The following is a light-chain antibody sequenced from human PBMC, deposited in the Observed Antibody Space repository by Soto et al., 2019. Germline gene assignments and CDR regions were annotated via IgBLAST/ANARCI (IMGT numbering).Light chain of an antibody. CDR1: SSNIGAGYD. CDR3: HSYDVSLSGPV. J-gene: IGLJ2*01. Sequence: QPVLTRPPSVSGAPGQRVTISCTGSSSNIGAGYDVHWYQQLPGTAPKVLIYDNNNRPSGVPDRFSGSKSGTSASLAITGLQAEDEADYYCHSYDVSLSGPVFGGGTKLTVL. CDR2: DNN. V-gene: IGLV1-40*01.